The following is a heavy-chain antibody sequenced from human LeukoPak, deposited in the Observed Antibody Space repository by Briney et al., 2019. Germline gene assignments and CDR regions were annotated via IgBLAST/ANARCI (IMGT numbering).Heavy chain of an antibody. CDR2: INPNSGGT. J-gene: IGHJ4*02. D-gene: IGHD3-16*02. CDR1: GYTFTGYY. CDR3: ARGGEIMITFGGVIADFDY. V-gene: IGHV1-2*02. Sequence: ASVKASCKASGYTFTGYYMHWVRQAPGQGLEWMGWINPNSGGTNYAQKFQGRVTMTRDTSISTAYMELSRLRSDDTAVYYCARGGEIMITFGGVIADFDYWGQGTLVTVSS.